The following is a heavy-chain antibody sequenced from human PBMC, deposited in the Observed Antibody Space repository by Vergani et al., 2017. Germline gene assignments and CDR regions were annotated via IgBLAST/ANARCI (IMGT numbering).Heavy chain of an antibody. Sequence: EVHLVESGGGLVKPGGSLKLSCAASGFSLSSYSMNWVRQAAGKGLEWVSSISSSGTNIFYADSVKGRFTISKDDDKSSLYLQMNSLRLEYTAQYYCARMDTEQLVVSYHPEFDYWGQGTLVSVSS. J-gene: IGHJ4*02. D-gene: IGHD6-6*01. CDR3: ARMDTEQLVVSYHPEFDY. CDR1: GFSLSSYS. CDR2: ISSSGTNI. V-gene: IGHV3-21*01.